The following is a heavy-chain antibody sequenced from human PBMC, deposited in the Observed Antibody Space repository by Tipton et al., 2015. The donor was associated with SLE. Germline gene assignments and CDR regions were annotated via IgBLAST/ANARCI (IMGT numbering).Heavy chain of an antibody. Sequence: SLRLSCAASGFTFSSYGMQWVRQAPGKGLEWVSSISSSSSYIYYADSVKGRFTISRDNAKNSLYLQMNSLRAEDTAVYYCARPRMGCSSTSCYRGDFQHWGQGTLVTVSS. CDR3: ARPRMGCSSTSCYRGDFQH. CDR1: GFTFSSYG. CDR2: ISSSSSYI. V-gene: IGHV3-21*01. J-gene: IGHJ1*01. D-gene: IGHD2-2*02.